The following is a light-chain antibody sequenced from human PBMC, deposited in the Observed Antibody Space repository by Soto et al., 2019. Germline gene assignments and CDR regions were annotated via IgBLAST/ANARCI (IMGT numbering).Light chain of an antibody. CDR2: DVS. CDR1: SSDVRNYNS. J-gene: IGLJ3*02. Sequence: QSALTQPASVSGSPGQSITISCTGTSSDVRNYNSVSWYQQHPGKAPKLMIYDVSNRPPGVSHRFSGSKSGNTASLTISGLQAEDEAVYYCGSYTSTSTLVFGGGTQLTVL. V-gene: IGLV2-14*03. CDR3: GSYTSTSTLV.